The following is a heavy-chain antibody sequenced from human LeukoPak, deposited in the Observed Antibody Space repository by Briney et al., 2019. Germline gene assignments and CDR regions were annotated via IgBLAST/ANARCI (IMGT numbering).Heavy chain of an antibody. CDR3: AKINREGATTGSGGPGNFDY. J-gene: IGHJ4*02. CDR1: GFTFNNYA. CDR2: ISGPGYST. D-gene: IGHD1-26*01. Sequence: GGSLGLSCATSGFTFNNYAMSWVRQAPGRGLEWVSAISGPGYSTHYADSVKGRFTISRDNSKSTVFLQMNSLRAEDTAIYCCAKINREGATTGSGGPGNFDYWGQGTLVTVSS. V-gene: IGHV3-23*01.